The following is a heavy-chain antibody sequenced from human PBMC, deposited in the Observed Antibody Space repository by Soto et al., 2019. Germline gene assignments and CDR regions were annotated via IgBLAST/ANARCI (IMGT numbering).Heavy chain of an antibody. Sequence: GGSLRLSCAASGFTFSSYAMSWVRQAPGKGLEWVSAISGSGGSTYYADSVKGRFTISRDNSKNTLYLQMNSLRAEDTAVYYCSKYQGEYSYGYIFAPWGRGALVTVSS. J-gene: IGHJ5*02. CDR1: GFTFSSYA. V-gene: IGHV3-23*01. D-gene: IGHD5-18*01. CDR2: ISGSGGST. CDR3: SKYQGEYSYGYIFAP.